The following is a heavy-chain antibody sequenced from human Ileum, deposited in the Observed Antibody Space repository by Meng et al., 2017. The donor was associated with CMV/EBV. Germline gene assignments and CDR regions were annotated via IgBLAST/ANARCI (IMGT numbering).Heavy chain of an antibody. CDR1: GYTFTDYY. CDR2: IDPNSGGT. J-gene: IGHJ4*02. CDR3: ARGPSHGAFDY. V-gene: IGHV1-2*02. Sequence: ASVMVSCKASGYTFTDYYIHWLRQAPGQGLEWVGCIDPNSGGTNHAQKFQGGVTMTRDTSISTAYMELNRLRSDDTAVYYCARGPSHGAFDYWGQGTLVTVSS. D-gene: IGHD1-26*01.